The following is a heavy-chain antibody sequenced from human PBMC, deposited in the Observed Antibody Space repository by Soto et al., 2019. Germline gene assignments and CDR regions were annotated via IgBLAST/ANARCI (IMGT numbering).Heavy chain of an antibody. D-gene: IGHD3-10*01. CDR1: GDTVNFYS. CDR2: VNPILSMS. CDR3: ASSYGSGYRAFDY. Sequence: QVQLVQSGAEVKSPGSSVTVSCTASGDTVNFYSINLVRQAPGVGLEWVGRVNPILSMSNYAQRFQGRVTMTADKPTSTAYMELRCLRSEDTAIYYCASSYGSGYRAFDYWGQGGLVTVSS. V-gene: IGHV1-69*02. J-gene: IGHJ4*02.